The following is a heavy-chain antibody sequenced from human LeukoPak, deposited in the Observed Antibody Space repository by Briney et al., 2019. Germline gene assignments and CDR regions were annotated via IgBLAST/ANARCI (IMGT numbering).Heavy chain of an antibody. J-gene: IGHJ5*02. CDR3: ARDYYGSGTYSTDS. V-gene: IGHV1-2*02. CDR2: INPNTGAT. D-gene: IGHD3-10*01. Sequence: ASVKVSCKASGYTFTGYQIHWVRQAPGQGLEWMGWINPNTGATNYAQQFQGRVSMTSDTSIATAYIELSRLTSDDTAVYYCARDYYGSGTYSTDSWGQGTLVTVSS. CDR1: GYTFTGYQ.